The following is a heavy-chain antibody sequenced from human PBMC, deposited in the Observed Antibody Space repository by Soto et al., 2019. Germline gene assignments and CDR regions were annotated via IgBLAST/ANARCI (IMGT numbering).Heavy chain of an antibody. J-gene: IGHJ6*03. Sequence: SETLSLTCAVYGGSFSGYYWSWIRQPPGKGLEWIGEINHSGSTNYNPSLKSRVTISVDTSKNQFSLKLSSVTAADTAVYYCARRARPQYYDILTGIYYYYYMDVWGKGTTVTVSS. D-gene: IGHD3-9*01. V-gene: IGHV4-34*01. CDR1: GGSFSGYY. CDR3: ARRARPQYYDILTGIYYYYYMDV. CDR2: INHSGST.